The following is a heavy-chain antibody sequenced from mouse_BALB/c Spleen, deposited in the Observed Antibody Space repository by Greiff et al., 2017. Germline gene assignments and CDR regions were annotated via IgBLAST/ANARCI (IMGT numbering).Heavy chain of an antibody. CDR3: ARAGGY. V-gene: IGHV1-69*01. J-gene: IGHJ2*01. CDR2: IDTSDSYT. Sequence: VQLQQPGAELVMPGASVKMSCKASGYTFTDYWMHWVKQRPGQGLEWIGAIDTSDSYTSYNQKFKGKATLTVDESSSTAYMQLSSLTSEDSAVYYCARAGGYWGQGTTLTVSS. CDR1: GYTFTDYW. D-gene: IGHD3-3*01.